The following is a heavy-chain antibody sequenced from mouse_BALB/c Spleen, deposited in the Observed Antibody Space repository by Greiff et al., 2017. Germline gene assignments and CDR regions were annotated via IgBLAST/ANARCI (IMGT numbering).Heavy chain of an antibody. CDR1: GFTFSSYG. Sequence: DVKLVESGGDLVKPGGSLKLSCAASGFTFSSYGMSWVRQTPDKRLEWVATISSGGSYTYYPDSVKGRFTISRDNAKNTLYLQMSSLKSEDTAIYYCARHGRLTYGNPAMDYWGQGTSVTVSS. CDR3: ARHGRLTYGNPAMDY. V-gene: IGHV5-6*02. CDR2: ISSGGSYT. D-gene: IGHD2-1*01. J-gene: IGHJ4*01.